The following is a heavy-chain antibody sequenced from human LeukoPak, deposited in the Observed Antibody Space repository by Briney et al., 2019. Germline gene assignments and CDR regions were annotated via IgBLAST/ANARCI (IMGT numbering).Heavy chain of an antibody. CDR1: GFTFSNYW. Sequence: SGGSLRLSCAASGFTFSNYWMTWVRQAPGKGLEWVANINRDGSERYYVDSVKGRFTISRDDAKNSLYLQMRSLRTEDTALYYCAKGEDRGYSYGSDYWGQGTLVIVSS. V-gene: IGHV3-7*03. J-gene: IGHJ4*02. CDR3: AKGEDRGYSYGSDY. D-gene: IGHD5-18*01. CDR2: INRDGSER.